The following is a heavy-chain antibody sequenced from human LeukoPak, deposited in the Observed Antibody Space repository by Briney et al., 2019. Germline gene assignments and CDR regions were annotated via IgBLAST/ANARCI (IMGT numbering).Heavy chain of an antibody. CDR1: GGSISSYY. Sequence: SETLSLTCTVSGGSISSYYWSWIRQPPGKGLEWIGYIYYSGSTNYNPSLKSRVTISVDTSKNQFSLRLSSVTAADTAVHYCALYRYDAFDIWGQGTMVTVSS. J-gene: IGHJ3*02. D-gene: IGHD1-1*01. CDR2: IYYSGST. CDR3: ALYRYDAFDI. V-gene: IGHV4-59*08.